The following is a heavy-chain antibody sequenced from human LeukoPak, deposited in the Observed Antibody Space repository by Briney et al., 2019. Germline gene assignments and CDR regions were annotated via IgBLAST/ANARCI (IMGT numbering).Heavy chain of an antibody. V-gene: IGHV1-2*02. J-gene: IGHJ5*02. Sequence: PGASVKVSCKASGYTFTGYYMHWVRQAPGQGLEWMGWINPNSGGTNYAQKFQGRVTMTRDTSISTAYMELSRLRSDDTAVYYCAREVEMATVGWFDPWGQGTLVTVSS. CDR2: INPNSGGT. CDR3: AREVEMATVGWFDP. CDR1: GYTFTGYY. D-gene: IGHD5-24*01.